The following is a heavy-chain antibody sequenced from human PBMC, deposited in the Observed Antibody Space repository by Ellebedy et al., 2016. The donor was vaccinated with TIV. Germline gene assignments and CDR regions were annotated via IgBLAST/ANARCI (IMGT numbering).Heavy chain of an antibody. CDR1: GFTFSSYA. CDR2: ISGSGGST. J-gene: IGHJ5*02. D-gene: IGHD2/OR15-2a*01. Sequence: GGSLRLSXAASGFTFSSYAMSWVRQAPGKGLEWVSAISGSGGSTYYADSVKGRFTISRDNSKNTLYLQMNSLRAEDTAVYYCARAWATFNWFDPWGQGTLVTVSS. CDR3: ARAWATFNWFDP. V-gene: IGHV3-23*01.